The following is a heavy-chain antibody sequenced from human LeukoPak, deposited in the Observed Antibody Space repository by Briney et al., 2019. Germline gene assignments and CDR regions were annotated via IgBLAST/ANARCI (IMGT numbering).Heavy chain of an antibody. V-gene: IGHV1-69*13. J-gene: IGHJ4*02. CDR3: ARDGGRGWNLEGSYFDY. CDR2: IIPIFGTA. Sequence: GASVKVSCKASGGTFSSYAISWVRQAPGQGLEWMGGIIPIFGTANYAQKFQGRVTITADESTSTAYMELSSLRSEDTAVYYCARDGGRGWNLEGSYFDYWGQGTLVTVSS. CDR1: GGTFSSYA. D-gene: IGHD3-16*01.